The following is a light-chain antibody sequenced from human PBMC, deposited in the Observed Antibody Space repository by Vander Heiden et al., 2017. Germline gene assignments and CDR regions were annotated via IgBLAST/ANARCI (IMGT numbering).Light chain of an antibody. V-gene: IGKV2-28*01. Sequence: DIVMTQFPLSLSVTPGEPASISCRSSQTLFHSSGKNYLDWFLQKPGQSPQLLIYLGSTRASGVPDRFSGSGSGTDFTLKISRVEAEDVGVYYCMQGTQTALSFGGGTRLEIK. CDR3: MQGTQTALS. CDR2: LGS. J-gene: IGKJ4*01. CDR1: QTLFHSSGKNY.